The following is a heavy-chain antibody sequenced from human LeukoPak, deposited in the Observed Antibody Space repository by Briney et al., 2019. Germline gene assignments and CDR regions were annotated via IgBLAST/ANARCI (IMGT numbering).Heavy chain of an antibody. CDR1: GFIFSSYW. Sequence: PGGSLRLSCEASGFIFSSYWMTWLRQAPGKGLEWLANINYDGSNKYYAASVKGRFTISRDNARNSLYLQMNSLRAEDPAVYFCGTSLDAAINTGGQGILVTVSS. J-gene: IGHJ4*02. CDR3: GTSLDAAINT. CDR2: INYDGSNK. D-gene: IGHD5-18*01. V-gene: IGHV3-7*01.